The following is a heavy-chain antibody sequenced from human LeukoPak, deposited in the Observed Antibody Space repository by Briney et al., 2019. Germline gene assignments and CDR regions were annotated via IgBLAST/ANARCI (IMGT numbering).Heavy chain of an antibody. V-gene: IGHV1-18*01. CDR3: ARAHCCSGCHIGAY. D-gene: IGHD3-10*02. CDR2: ISAYSGNT. CDR1: VYTFTRCG. J-gene: IGHJ4*02. Sequence: ASVKVSCKASVYTFTRCGMSWVGQPAGQEVAGMGWISAYSGNTNYAQKIQGRVTMTTDTSTSKDYMKLRSLRSDNTAVYYCARAHCCSGCHIGAYWGRGTLVAVSS.